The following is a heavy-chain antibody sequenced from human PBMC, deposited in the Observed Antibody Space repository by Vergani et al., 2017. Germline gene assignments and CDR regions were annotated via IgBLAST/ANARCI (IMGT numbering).Heavy chain of an antibody. J-gene: IGHJ6*03. CDR1: GYTFTDYY. Sequence: EVQLVQSGAEVKKPGATVKISCKVSGYTFTDYYMHWVQQAPGKGLEWMGLVDPEDGETIYAEKFQGRVTITADTSTDTAYMELSSLRSEDTAVYYCATARQRVQLERRRVGYYYMDVWGKGTTVTVSS. CDR2: VDPEDGET. V-gene: IGHV1-69-2*01. CDR3: ATARQRVQLERRRVGYYYMDV. D-gene: IGHD1-1*01.